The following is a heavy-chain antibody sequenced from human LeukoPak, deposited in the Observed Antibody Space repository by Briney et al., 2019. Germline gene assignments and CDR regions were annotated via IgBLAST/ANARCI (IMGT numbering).Heavy chain of an antibody. CDR1: AGSTSSRDYY. CDR3: ASQPTTVIGVDY. V-gene: IGHV4-39*01. Sequence: SETLSLTCTVSAGSTSSRDYYWGWIRQPPGKGLVWIGGINYGGNTYYNPSLKSRVTISVDTSKNQFSLNLNSVTAADTAVYYCASQPTTVIGVDYWGQGTLVTVSS. CDR2: INYGGNT. J-gene: IGHJ4*02. D-gene: IGHD4-11*01.